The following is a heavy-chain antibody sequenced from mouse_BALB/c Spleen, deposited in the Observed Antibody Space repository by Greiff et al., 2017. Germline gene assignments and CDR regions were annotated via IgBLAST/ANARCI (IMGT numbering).Heavy chain of an antibody. CDR2: ISSGTSTI. CDR1: GFTFSSFG. CDR3: AREGPPMDY. Sequence: EVKLVESGGGLVQPGGSRKLSCAASGFTFSSFGMHWVRQAPEKGLEWVAYISSGTSTIYYADTVKGRFTISRDNPKNTLFLQMTSLRSEDTAMYYCAREGPPMDYWGQGTSVTVSS. J-gene: IGHJ4*01. V-gene: IGHV5-17*02.